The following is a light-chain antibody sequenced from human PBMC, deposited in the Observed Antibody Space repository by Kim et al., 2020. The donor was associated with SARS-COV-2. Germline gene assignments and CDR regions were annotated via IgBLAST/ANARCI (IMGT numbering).Light chain of an antibody. Sequence: QSVLTQPPSASGTPGQRVTMSCSGSSSNIGSSYVYWYQQFPGTAPKLLIYKNNQRPSGVPDRFSGSKSGTPASLAISGLRSEDEADYYCAAWDDSLSGLVLFGGGTKLTVL. CDR2: KNN. J-gene: IGLJ2*01. V-gene: IGLV1-47*01. CDR1: SSNIGSSY. CDR3: AAWDDSLSGLVL.